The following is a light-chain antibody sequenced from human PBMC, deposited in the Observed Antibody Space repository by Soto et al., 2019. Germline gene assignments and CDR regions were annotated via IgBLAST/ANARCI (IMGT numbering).Light chain of an antibody. CDR1: QSVSRSY. V-gene: IGKV3-20*01. CDR2: GAS. Sequence: EVVLTQSPGTLSLSPGERDTLSCRASQSVSRSYLAWYQQKPGKAPRLLIYGASSSATGIPDRFSGSGSGTDFTLTISRLEPEDFAVYYCQQYGRSPSTFGGGTKVDIK. J-gene: IGKJ4*01. CDR3: QQYGRSPST.